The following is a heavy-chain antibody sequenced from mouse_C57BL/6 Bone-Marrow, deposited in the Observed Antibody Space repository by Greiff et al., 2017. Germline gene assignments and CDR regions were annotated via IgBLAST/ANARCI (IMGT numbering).Heavy chain of an antibody. CDR1: GFTFSSYG. CDR2: ISSGGSYT. D-gene: IGHD2-4*01. J-gene: IGHJ3*01. CDR3: ARRGLRVSAWFAY. Sequence: EVKVVESGGDLVKPGGSLKLSCAASGFTFSSYGMSWVRQTPDKRLEWVATISSGGSYTYYPDSVKGRFTISRDTAKNTLYLQMSSLKSEDTAMYYCARRGLRVSAWFAYWGQGTLVTVSA. V-gene: IGHV5-6*02.